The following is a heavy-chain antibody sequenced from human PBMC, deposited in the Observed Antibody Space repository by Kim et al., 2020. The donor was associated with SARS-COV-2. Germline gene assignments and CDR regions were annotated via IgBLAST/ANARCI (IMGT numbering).Heavy chain of an antibody. CDR3: ARVGDSSGWNLDY. J-gene: IGHJ4*02. Sequence: SSRKFQGRVTITRDTSSSTAYLELSSLRSEDTAVYYCARVGDSSGWNLDYWGQGTLVTVSS. V-gene: IGHV1-3*01. D-gene: IGHD6-19*01.